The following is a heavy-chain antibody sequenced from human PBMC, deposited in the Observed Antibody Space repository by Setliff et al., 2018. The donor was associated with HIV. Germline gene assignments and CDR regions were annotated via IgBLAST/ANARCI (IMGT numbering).Heavy chain of an antibody. CDR2: IYHSGNT. CDR3: ARHSPSDY. Sequence: SETLSLTCTVSGGFISTGGYSWSWIRQPPGKGLEWIGYIYHSGNTYYNPSLKSRVSISVDRSKNHFSLKLSSVTAADTAVYYCARHSPSDYWGQGTLVTVSS. CDR1: GGFISTGGYS. V-gene: IGHV4-30-2*01. J-gene: IGHJ4*02.